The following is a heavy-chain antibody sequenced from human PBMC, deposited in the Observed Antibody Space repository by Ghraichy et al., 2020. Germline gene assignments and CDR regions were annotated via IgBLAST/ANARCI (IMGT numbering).Heavy chain of an antibody. J-gene: IGHJ4*02. CDR2: ISGSGGST. CDR1: GFTFSSYA. Sequence: SCAASGFTFSSYAMSWVRQAPGKGLEWVSAISGSGGSTYYADSVKGRFTISRDNSKNTLYLQMNSLRAEDTAVYYCAKSSSYYDFWSGYYTFDYWGQGTLVTGSS. V-gene: IGHV3-23*01. CDR3: AKSSSYYDFWSGYYTFDY. D-gene: IGHD3-3*01.